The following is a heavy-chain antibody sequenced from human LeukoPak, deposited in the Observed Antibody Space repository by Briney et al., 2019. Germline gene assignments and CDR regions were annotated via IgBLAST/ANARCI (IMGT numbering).Heavy chain of an antibody. J-gene: IGHJ6*03. D-gene: IGHD3-10*01. CDR1: GGSISSSNYY. CDR3: ARQISDYYYYYIDV. V-gene: IGHV4-39*01. CDR2: IYYSGTT. Sequence: KTSETLSLTCSVSGGSISSSNYYWGWIRQPPGKGLEWIGTIYYSGTTYYNPSLESRVTISEDVSKNQFSLTLRSVTAADTAVYYCARQISDYYYYYIDVWGKGTTVTVPS.